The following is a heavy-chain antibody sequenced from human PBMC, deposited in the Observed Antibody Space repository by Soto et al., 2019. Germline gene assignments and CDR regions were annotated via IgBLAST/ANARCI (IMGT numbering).Heavy chain of an antibody. D-gene: IGHD6-6*01. J-gene: IGHJ6*02. CDR2: ISPYSGNT. Sequence: QAQLAQSGAELKSPGASVKVSCKASGYTFTDYAITWVRQAPGQGFQWVGWISPYSGNTTSAENFFDRVTMTTDTSTKSAYLELRSIRSDDTAVYYCAREHGLAWAVRPANYYYAMDVWGQGTTVTVSS. CDR1: GYTFTDYA. V-gene: IGHV1-18*04. CDR3: AREHGLAWAVRPANYYYAMDV.